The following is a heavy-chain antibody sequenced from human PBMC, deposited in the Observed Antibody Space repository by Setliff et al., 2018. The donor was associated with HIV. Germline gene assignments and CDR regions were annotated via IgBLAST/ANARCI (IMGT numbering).Heavy chain of an antibody. CDR1: GYTFTSYA. V-gene: IGHV1-3*01. J-gene: IGHJ4*02. D-gene: IGHD3-3*01. CDR3: ARVRERVTIFGVVRDFDS. CDR2: INAGNGNT. Sequence: ASVKVSCKASGYTFTSYAMHWVRQAPGQRLEWMGWINAGNGNTKYSQKLQDRVTMTSDTSTSTAYMELRSLRSDDTAVYYCARVRERVTIFGVVRDFDSWGQGTLVTVSS.